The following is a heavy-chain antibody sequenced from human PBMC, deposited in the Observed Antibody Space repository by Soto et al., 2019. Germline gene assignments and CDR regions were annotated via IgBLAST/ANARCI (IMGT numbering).Heavy chain of an antibody. Sequence: QLQLQESGPGLVKPSETLSLTCTVSGGSISSSSYYWGWIRQPPGKGLEWIGSIYYSGSTYYNPSLKSRVTISVDTSKNQFSLKLSSVTAADTAVYYCARLGRGGSIAVAGLGTCDYWGQGTLVTVSS. CDR2: IYYSGST. D-gene: IGHD6-19*01. V-gene: IGHV4-39*01. J-gene: IGHJ4*02. CDR3: ARLGRGGSIAVAGLGTCDY. CDR1: GGSISSSSYY.